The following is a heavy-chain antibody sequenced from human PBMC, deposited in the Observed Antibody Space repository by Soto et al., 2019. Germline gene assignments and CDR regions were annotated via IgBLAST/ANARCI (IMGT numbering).Heavy chain of an antibody. CDR1: GYTFTSYD. V-gene: IGHV1-8*01. D-gene: IGHD6-6*01. CDR2: MNPNSGNT. CDR3: ASLVHGSSSAYFDY. Sequence: QVQLVQSGAEVKKPGASVKVSCKASGYTFTSYDINWVRQATGQGLEWMGWMNPNSGNTGYAQKFQGRVTMPRNTAISTAYMELSSLRSEDTAVYYCASLVHGSSSAYFDYWGQGTLVTVSS. J-gene: IGHJ4*02.